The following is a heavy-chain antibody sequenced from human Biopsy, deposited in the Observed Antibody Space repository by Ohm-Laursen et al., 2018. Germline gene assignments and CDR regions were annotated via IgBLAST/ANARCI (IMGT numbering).Heavy chain of an antibody. D-gene: IGHD3-22*01. CDR3: ARGNYYYDSSGLESYDAFDI. Sequence: SLRLFCTATGFTFSDYYMSWIRQAPGKGLEWVSYISSSGSTIYYADSVKGRFTISRDNAKNSLYLQMNSLRAEDTAVYYCARGNYYYDSSGLESYDAFDIWGQGTMVTVSS. CDR2: ISSSGSTI. J-gene: IGHJ3*02. V-gene: IGHV3-11*01. CDR1: GFTFSDYY.